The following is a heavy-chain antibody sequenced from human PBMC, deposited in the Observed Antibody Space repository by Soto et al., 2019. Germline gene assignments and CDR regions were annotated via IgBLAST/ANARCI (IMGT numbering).Heavy chain of an antibody. Sequence: QVQLQESGPGLVKPSETLSLTCTVSGGSISSYYWSWIRQPPGKGLEWIGYIYYSGSTNYNPSLKSRVTISVDTSKNQFSLKLSSVTAADTAVYYCAGTTYYDYIWGSYRSVFRIWGQGKMVTVSS. CDR1: GGSISSYY. CDR3: AGTTYYDYIWGSYRSVFRI. CDR2: IYYSGST. J-gene: IGHJ3*02. V-gene: IGHV4-59*01. D-gene: IGHD3-16*02.